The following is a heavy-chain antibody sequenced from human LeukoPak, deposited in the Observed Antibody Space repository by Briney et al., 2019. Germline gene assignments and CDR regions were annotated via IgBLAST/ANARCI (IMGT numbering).Heavy chain of an antibody. V-gene: IGHV4-4*07. CDR2: IYSSGST. Sequence: SETLFLTCTVSGGSISSYYWSWIRQPAGKGLEWIGRIYSSGSTNYNPSLKSRVTVSIDTSKNQFSLKLSSVTAADTAVYYCARARNSGRHYYNYYMDVWGKGTTVTVSS. D-gene: IGHD1-26*01. CDR3: ARARNSGRHYYNYYMDV. J-gene: IGHJ6*03. CDR1: GGSISSYY.